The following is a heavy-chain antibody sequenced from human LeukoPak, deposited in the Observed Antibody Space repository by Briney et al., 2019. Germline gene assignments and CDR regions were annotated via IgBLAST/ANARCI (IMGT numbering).Heavy chain of an antibody. Sequence: ASVKVACKASGYTFTGYDMHWVRQAPGQGREWMGWINPNSGDTNYAQKLQGRVTMTRDTSISTAYMELSRLKSDDTDVYYCAASYDFWGGYLNHDYWGQGTLVTVSS. CDR3: AASYDFWGGYLNHDY. V-gene: IGHV1-2*02. J-gene: IGHJ4*02. CDR2: INPNSGDT. D-gene: IGHD3-3*01. CDR1: GYTFTGYD.